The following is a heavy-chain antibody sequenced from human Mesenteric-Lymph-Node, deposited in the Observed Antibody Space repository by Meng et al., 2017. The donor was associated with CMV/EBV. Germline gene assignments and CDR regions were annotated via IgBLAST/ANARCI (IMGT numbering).Heavy chain of an antibody. D-gene: IGHD6-19*01. J-gene: IGHJ4*02. CDR1: GFTFSTSN. CDR3: ARERVDDSSSDF. Sequence: GESLKISCAASGFTFSTSNMNWVRRTPGKGLEWIAHISSSSYSIYYADSVKGRFTISRDNAKKSLYLQMISLSAEDTAVYYCARERVDDSSSDFWGQGTQVTVSS. V-gene: IGHV3-48*04. CDR2: ISSSSYSI.